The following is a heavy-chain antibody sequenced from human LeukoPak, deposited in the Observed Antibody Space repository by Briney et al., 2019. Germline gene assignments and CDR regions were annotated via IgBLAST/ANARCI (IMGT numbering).Heavy chain of an antibody. D-gene: IGHD5-12*01. CDR2: IWYDGSNK. CDR3: ARVGRRDGYNFQYFQH. J-gene: IGHJ1*01. CDR1: GFTFSSCD. Sequence: PGESLRLSCAASGFTFSSCDMHWVRQAPGKGLEWVAVIWYDGSNKYYADSVKGRFTISRDNSKNTLYLQMNSLRAEGTAVYYCARVGRRDGYNFQYFQHWGQGTLVTVSS. V-gene: IGHV3-33*01.